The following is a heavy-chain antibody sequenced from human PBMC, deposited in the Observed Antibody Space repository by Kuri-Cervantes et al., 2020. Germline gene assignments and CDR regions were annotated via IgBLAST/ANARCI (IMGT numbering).Heavy chain of an antibody. D-gene: IGHD5-18*01. CDR3: ARGGSSSAVDTAMSL. Sequence: ASVKGSCKAYGYIFTNYGISWVRQAPGQGLEWMGWISGDNGDTYYAQKFHDRVTMTTDTSTSTAYMELSSLRSECTAVYYCARGGSSSAVDTAMSLWGQGTLVTVSS. J-gene: IGHJ4*02. CDR1: GYIFTNYG. CDR2: ISGDNGDT. V-gene: IGHV1-18*01.